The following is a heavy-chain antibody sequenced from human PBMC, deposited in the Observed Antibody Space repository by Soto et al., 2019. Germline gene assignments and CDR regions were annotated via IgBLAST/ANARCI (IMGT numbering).Heavy chain of an antibody. J-gene: IGHJ4*02. CDR2: VSFDGANK. V-gene: IGHV3-30*18. D-gene: IGHD4-17*01. Sequence: GGSLRLSCAASGFTFSYYDMHWVRQAPGKGLEWVAVVSFDGANKYYSDSVKGRFTISRDNSQNTLYLHMNSLRAEDTAVYYCAKDPSDFGDYDYWGQGTLVTVSS. CDR3: AKDPSDFGDYDY. CDR1: GFTFSYYD.